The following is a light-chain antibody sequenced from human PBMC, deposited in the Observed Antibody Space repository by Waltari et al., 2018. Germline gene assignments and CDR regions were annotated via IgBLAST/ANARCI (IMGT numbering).Light chain of an antibody. CDR2: LGS. V-gene: IGKV2-28*01. Sequence: MTQSPSSLSASVGDRVTITCRASQSLLHSNGYNYLDWYLQKPGQSPQLLIYLGSNRASWVPDRFSGSGSGTDFTLKISRVEAEDVGVYYCMQALQTPLFTFGPGTKVDIK. CDR1: QSLLHSNGYNY. J-gene: IGKJ3*01. CDR3: MQALQTPLFT.